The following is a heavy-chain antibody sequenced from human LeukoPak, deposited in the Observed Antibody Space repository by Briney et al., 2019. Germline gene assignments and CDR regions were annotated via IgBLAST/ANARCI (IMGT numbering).Heavy chain of an antibody. Sequence: GGSLRLSCAASGFTFSNYWMHWVRHAPGKGLVWVSCINSDGTTTYADSVKGRFTISRENAKNTLYLQMNSLRADDTAVYYCAKDKPQQLVKYYFDYWGQGTLVTVSS. V-gene: IGHV3-74*01. CDR1: GFTFSNYW. D-gene: IGHD6-13*01. CDR3: AKDKPQQLVKYYFDY. J-gene: IGHJ4*02. CDR2: INSDGTT.